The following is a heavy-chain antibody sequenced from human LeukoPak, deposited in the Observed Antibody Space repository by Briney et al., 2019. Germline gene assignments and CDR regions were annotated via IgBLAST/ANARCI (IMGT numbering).Heavy chain of an antibody. J-gene: IGHJ4*02. CDR2: ISYDGSNK. CDR3: AKVSVVDYYGSGSYYNEDY. D-gene: IGHD3-10*01. V-gene: IGHV3-30*18. Sequence: GGSLRLSCAASGFTFSSYAMSWVRQAPGKGLEWVAVISYDGSNKYYADSVKGRFTISRDNSKNTLYLQMNSLRAEDTAVYYCAKVSVVDYYGSGSYYNEDYWGQGTLVTVSS. CDR1: GFTFSSYA.